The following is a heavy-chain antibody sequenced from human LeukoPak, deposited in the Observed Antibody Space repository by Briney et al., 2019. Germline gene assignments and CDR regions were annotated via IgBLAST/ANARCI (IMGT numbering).Heavy chain of an antibody. CDR2: IYYSGST. Sequence: PSETLSLTCTVSGGSISSSSYYWGWIRQPPGKGLEWIGSIYYSGSTYYNPSLKSRVTISVDTSKNQFSLKLSSVTAADTAVYYCARRFPSSWYARGFDPWGQGTLVSVSS. J-gene: IGHJ5*02. D-gene: IGHD6-13*01. CDR3: ARRFPSSWYARGFDP. V-gene: IGHV4-39*01. CDR1: GGSISSSSYY.